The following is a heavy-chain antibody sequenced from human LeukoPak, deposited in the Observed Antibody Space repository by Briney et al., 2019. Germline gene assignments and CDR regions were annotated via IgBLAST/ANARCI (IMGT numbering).Heavy chain of an antibody. CDR3: ATDRGSGSYYNVNGDAFDI. J-gene: IGHJ3*02. CDR2: INLYSGGA. Sequence: GASVKVSCKASGYTFTDYYMHWVRQAPGQGLEWMGCINLYSGGAHYAQKFQGRVTMTEDTSTDTAYMELSSLRSEDTAVYYCATDRGSGSYYNVNGDAFDIWGQGTMVTVSS. V-gene: IGHV1-2*02. D-gene: IGHD3-10*01. CDR1: GYTFTDYY.